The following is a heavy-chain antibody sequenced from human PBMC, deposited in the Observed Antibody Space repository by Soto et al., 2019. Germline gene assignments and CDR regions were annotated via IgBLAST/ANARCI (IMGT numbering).Heavy chain of an antibody. CDR3: AREMSYYFDS. J-gene: IGHJ4*01. Sequence: QVQLQESGSGLVKPSQTLVLTCTVSGDSISRDVYSWSWLRQPPGKGLECIGYIYHSGATYYNPSLKSRVTTSVDKSKNQFSLRLASVTAADTAVYYCAREMSYYFDSWGHGTLVTVSS. CDR2: IYHSGAT. V-gene: IGHV4-30-2*01. CDR1: GDSISRDVYS.